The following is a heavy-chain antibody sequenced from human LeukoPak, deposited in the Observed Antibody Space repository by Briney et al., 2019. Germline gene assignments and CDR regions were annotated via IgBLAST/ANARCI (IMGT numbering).Heavy chain of an antibody. D-gene: IGHD3-22*01. CDR1: GFTFSSYW. Sequence: GGSLRLSCAASGFTFSSYWMSWVRQAPGKGLEWVANIKQDGSEKYYVDSVKGRFTISRDNAKNSLYLQMNSLRAEDTAVYYCARDSPGYYDSSGYPFDYWGQGTLVTVSS. CDR2: IKQDGSEK. CDR3: ARDSPGYYDSSGYPFDY. J-gene: IGHJ4*02. V-gene: IGHV3-7*01.